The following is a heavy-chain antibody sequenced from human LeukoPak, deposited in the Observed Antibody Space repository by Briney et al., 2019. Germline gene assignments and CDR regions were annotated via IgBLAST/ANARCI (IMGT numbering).Heavy chain of an antibody. Sequence: PGGSLRLSCVASGFIFTNYDMHRVRQPSGKGLEWVSAIGTAGDTYYAASVKGRFTISREDAKRSLYLQMNSLRAGDTALYYCARVRAAAGANWYFDLWGRGTLVTVSS. D-gene: IGHD6-13*01. CDR3: ARVRAAAGANWYFDL. V-gene: IGHV3-13*04. CDR2: IGTAGDT. J-gene: IGHJ2*01. CDR1: GFIFTNYD.